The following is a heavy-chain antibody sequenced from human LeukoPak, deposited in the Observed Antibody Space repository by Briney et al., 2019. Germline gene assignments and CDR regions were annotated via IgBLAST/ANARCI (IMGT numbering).Heavy chain of an antibody. J-gene: IGHJ4*02. CDR3: ARRNYYDSTGYYPTDY. CDR1: GASVSSYY. CDR2: IHYSGST. D-gene: IGHD3-22*01. Sequence: SETLSLTCTVSGASVSSYYWNWIRQPPGKGLEWIAYIHYSGSTNYNPSLRSRVTISIDKSKNQFSLKLNSMTAADTAVFYCARRNYYDSTGYYPTDYWGQGTLVTVSS. V-gene: IGHV4-59*02.